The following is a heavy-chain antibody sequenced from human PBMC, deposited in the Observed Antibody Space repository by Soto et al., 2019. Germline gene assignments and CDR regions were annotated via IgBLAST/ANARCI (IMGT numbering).Heavy chain of an antibody. CDR2: ISCTGDST. V-gene: IGHV3-23*01. J-gene: IGHJ3*02. D-gene: IGHD3-16*01. CDR1: EFSFDNYA. Sequence: VGSLRLSCAASEFSFDNYAVSWVRQAPGKGLEWVSSISCTGDSTHYADSVKGRFTISRDNSKNTLYLQMNSLRAEDTAVYSCAKDRTYTDFGGFDTWGQGTLVTVSS. CDR3: AKDRTYTDFGGFDT.